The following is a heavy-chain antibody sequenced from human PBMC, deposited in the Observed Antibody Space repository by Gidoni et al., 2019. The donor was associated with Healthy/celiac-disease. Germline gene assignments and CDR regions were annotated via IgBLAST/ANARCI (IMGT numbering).Heavy chain of an antibody. D-gene: IGHD3-10*01. Sequence: EVQLVESGGGVVRPGGSLRLSCAASGFTCDDYGMSWVRQAPGKGLEWVSGINWNGGSTGYADSVKGRFTISRDNAKNFLYLQMNSLRAEDTALYHCARGPHYYGSGSYYRGYGMDVWGQGTTVTVSS. CDR2: INWNGGST. CDR3: ARGPHYYGSGSYYRGYGMDV. J-gene: IGHJ6*02. V-gene: IGHV3-20*01. CDR1: GFTCDDYG.